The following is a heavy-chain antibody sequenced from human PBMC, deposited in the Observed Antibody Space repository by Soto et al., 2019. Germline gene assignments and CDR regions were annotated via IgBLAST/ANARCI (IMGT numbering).Heavy chain of an antibody. CDR3: VRDGSKSLRDWFDP. J-gene: IGHJ5*02. V-gene: IGHV4-4*07. Sequence: SETLSLTCNVSGGSISKFYWAWIRKTTGNGLEWMGRVYATGTTDYNPSLRSRVAMSVDISKKTFSLRLRSVTGADSGVYYCVRDGSKSLRDWFDPWGQGILVTVSS. CDR2: VYATGTT. CDR1: GGSISKFY.